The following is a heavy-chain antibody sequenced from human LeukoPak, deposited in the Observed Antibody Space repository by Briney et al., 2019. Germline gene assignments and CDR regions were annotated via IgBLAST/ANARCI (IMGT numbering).Heavy chain of an antibody. CDR3: AKSSGTMVQGANWFDP. V-gene: IGHV3-23*01. J-gene: IGHJ5*02. CDR2: ISGSGGST. CDR1: GFTFSSYA. D-gene: IGHD3-10*01. Sequence: GGSLRLSYAASGFTFSSYAMSWVRQAPGKGLEWVSAISGSGGSTYYADSVKGRFTISRDNSKNTLYLQMNSLRAEDTAVYYCAKSSGTMVQGANWFDPWGQGTLVTVSS.